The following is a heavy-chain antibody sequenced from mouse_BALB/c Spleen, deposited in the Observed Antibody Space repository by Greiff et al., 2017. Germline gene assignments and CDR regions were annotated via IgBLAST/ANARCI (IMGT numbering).Heavy chain of an antibody. CDR2: ISYSGST. D-gene: IGHD2-1*01. CDR3: ARGYGNYGYYYAMDY. Sequence: EVQLQESGPGLVKPSQSLSLTCTVTGYSITSDYAWNWIRQFPGNKLEWMGYISYSGSTSYNPSLKSRISITRDTSKNQFFLQLNSVTTEDTATYYCARGYGNYGYYYAMDYWGQGTSVTVS. V-gene: IGHV3-2*02. J-gene: IGHJ4*01. CDR1: GYSITSDYA.